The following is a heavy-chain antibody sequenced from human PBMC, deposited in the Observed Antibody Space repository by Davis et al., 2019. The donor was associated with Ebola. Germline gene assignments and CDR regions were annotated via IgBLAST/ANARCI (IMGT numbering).Heavy chain of an antibody. D-gene: IGHD6-13*01. CDR3: ARGSLSSSWYY. V-gene: IGHV4-39*01. Sequence: GSLRLSCAASGFTFSNYWMHWVRQAPGKGLEWIGSIYYSGSTYYNPSLKSRVTISVDTSRNQFSLKLSSVTAADTAVYYCARGSLSSSWYYWGQGTLVTVSS. CDR2: IYYSGST. J-gene: IGHJ4*02. CDR1: GFTFSNYW.